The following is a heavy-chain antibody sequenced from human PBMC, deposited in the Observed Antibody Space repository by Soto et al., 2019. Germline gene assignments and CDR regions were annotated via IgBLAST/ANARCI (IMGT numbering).Heavy chain of an antibody. J-gene: IGHJ6*02. CDR2: INPNSGGT. V-gene: IGHV1-2*04. D-gene: IGHD3-3*01. CDR3: ARDQGITTFGVYSMYYYGMDV. Sequence: VKVSCKASGYTFTGYYMHWVRQAPGQRLEWMGWINPNSGGTNYAQKCQGWVTMTRDTSISTAYMELSRPRADDTAVYYCARDQGITTFGVYSMYYYGMDVWGQGTTVTVSS. CDR1: GYTFTGYY.